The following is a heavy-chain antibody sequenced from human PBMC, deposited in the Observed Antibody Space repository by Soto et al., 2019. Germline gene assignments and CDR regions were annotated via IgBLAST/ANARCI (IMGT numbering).Heavy chain of an antibody. V-gene: IGHV4-34*01. CDR2: MSHSGGT. CDR3: ARVERGTATTVVDAFDI. J-gene: IGHJ3*02. D-gene: IGHD1-1*01. Sequence: QVQLQQWGAGLLKPSETLSLTCAVFGGSVNSGNYYCSWIRQPPGKGLEWIGEMSHSGGTHFNPALKSRGTISVDTSKNQFSLKMSSGTAAATALYYCARVERGTATTVVDAFDIWGPGTMVTVSS. CDR1: GGSVNSGNYY.